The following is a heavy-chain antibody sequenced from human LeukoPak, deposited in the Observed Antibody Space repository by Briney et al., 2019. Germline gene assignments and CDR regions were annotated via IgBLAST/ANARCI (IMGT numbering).Heavy chain of an antibody. Sequence: GGSLRLSCAASGFTFSSYAMSWVRQAPGKGLEWVAFIRYDGSNKYYADSVKGRFTISRDNSKNTLYLQMNSLRAEDTAVYYCAKIAVGLEPHVVGYWGQGTLVTVSS. J-gene: IGHJ4*02. CDR1: GFTFSSYA. CDR2: IRYDGSNK. V-gene: IGHV3-30*02. D-gene: IGHD6-19*01. CDR3: AKIAVGLEPHVVGY.